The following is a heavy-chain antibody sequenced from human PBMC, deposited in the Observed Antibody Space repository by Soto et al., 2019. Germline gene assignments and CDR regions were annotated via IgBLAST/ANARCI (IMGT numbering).Heavy chain of an antibody. Sequence: VKVSFKASGGTFSSYAISWVRQAPGQGLEWMGGIIPIFGTANYAQKFQGRVTITADESTSTAYMELSGLRSEDTAVYYCARGEFGSHYYDSSGYYPFDYWGQGTLVTVSS. CDR3: ARGEFGSHYYDSSGYYPFDY. D-gene: IGHD3-22*01. CDR2: IIPIFGTA. CDR1: GGTFSSYA. V-gene: IGHV1-69*13. J-gene: IGHJ4*02.